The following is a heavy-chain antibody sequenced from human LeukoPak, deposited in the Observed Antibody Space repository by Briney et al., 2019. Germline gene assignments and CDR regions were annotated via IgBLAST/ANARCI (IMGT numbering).Heavy chain of an antibody. CDR1: GFTFSSYA. J-gene: IGHJ1*01. Sequence: GGSLRLSCAASGFTFSSYAMHWVRQAPGKGLEWVAVISYDGSNKYYADSAKGRFTISRDNSKNTLYLQMNSLRAEDTAVYYCARDLAAAGSEAAAEYFQHWGQGTLVTVSS. CDR3: ARDLAAAGSEAAAEYFQH. D-gene: IGHD6-13*01. V-gene: IGHV3-30-3*01. CDR2: ISYDGSNK.